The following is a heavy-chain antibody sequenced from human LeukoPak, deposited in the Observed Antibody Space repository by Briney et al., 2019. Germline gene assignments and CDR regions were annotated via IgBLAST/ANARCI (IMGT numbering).Heavy chain of an antibody. CDR3: ARHWGPYYNILTGSFDI. V-gene: IGHV4-59*08. CDR1: GGSISSYY. J-gene: IGHJ3*02. D-gene: IGHD3-9*01. CDR2: IYYSGST. Sequence: SETLSLTCTVSGGSISSYYWSWIRQPPGKGLEWIGYIYYSGSTNYNPSLESRVTISIDTSKNQFSLKLSSVTAADTAVYYCARHWGPYYNILTGSFDIWGLGTMVTVSS.